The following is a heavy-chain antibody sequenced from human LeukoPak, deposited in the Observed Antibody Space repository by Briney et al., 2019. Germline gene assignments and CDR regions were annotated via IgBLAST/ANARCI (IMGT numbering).Heavy chain of an antibody. CDR3: ARGPATIQDY. Sequence: SETLSLTCTVSGGSISTYWNWIRQPPGKGLEWIGYIYHSGSTNYNPSLKSRVTISVDTSKNQFSLKLSSVTAADTAVYYCARGPATIQDYWGQGTLVTVSS. CDR2: IYHSGST. D-gene: IGHD5-12*01. J-gene: IGHJ4*02. V-gene: IGHV4-59*12. CDR1: GGSISTY.